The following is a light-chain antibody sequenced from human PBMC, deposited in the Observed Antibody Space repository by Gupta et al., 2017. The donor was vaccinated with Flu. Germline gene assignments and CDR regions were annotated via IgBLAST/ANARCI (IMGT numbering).Light chain of an antibody. CDR2: SNN. V-gene: IGLV1-44*01. J-gene: IGLJ3*02. Sequence: QSVLTQAPSASGTPGQKVPISCSGSSSNIGSTSVNWYQEHPGTAPKLLIYSNNQRPSGVPDRFSGSKSGTSASLAISGLQSEDEAHYYCATWDNNLQGPVFGGGTKLTVL. CDR3: ATWDNNLQGPV. CDR1: SSNIGSTS.